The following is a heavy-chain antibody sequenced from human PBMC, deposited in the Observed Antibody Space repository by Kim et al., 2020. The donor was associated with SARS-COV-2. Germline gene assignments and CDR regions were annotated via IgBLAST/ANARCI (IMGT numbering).Heavy chain of an antibody. Sequence: ASVKVSCKTSGYTFTSSGINWVRQAPGQGLEWMGWISPNNGYTKYAPKLQGRVAMTTDTSTTTAHMELRSLTSDDTAVYYCARGQGDFWGQGTLVTVTS. CDR2: ISPNNGYT. CDR1: GYTFTSSG. J-gene: IGHJ4*02. CDR3: ARGQGDF. V-gene: IGHV1-18*01.